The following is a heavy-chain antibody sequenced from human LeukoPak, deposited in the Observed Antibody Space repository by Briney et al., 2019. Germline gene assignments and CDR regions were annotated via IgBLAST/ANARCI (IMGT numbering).Heavy chain of an antibody. D-gene: IGHD4-17*01. CDR2: ISAYNGNT. J-gene: IGHJ3*02. CDR1: VYTFTSYG. Sequence: GASVTVSCKASVYTFTSYGISWVRQAPAKGLERMGWISAYNGNTNYAQKLQGRVTMTTVTSTSTAYMELMSLRSDDTAVYYCARDSDYVDAFDIWGQGTMVTVSS. CDR3: ARDSDYVDAFDI. V-gene: IGHV1-18*01.